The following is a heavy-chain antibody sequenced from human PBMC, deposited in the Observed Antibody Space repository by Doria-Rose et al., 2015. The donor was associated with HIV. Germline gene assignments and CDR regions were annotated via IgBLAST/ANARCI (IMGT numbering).Heavy chain of an antibody. CDR2: IYSSEST. J-gene: IGHJ1*01. D-gene: IGHD5-12*01. V-gene: IGHV4-61*02. Sequence: QVQLQESGPGLVKPSQTLSLTCSVSGDSISSGNYYWNWIRQPAGKGLEWIGRIYSSESTGHNPSLTSRVTMSLDTSKNQFSLSLTSVTAADTAVYFCAATWRGQFKHWGQGTLVTVSS. CDR3: AATWRGQFKH. CDR1: GDSISSGNYY.